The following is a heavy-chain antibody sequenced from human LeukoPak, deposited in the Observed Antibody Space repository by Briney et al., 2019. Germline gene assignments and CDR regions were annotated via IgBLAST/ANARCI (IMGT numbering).Heavy chain of an antibody. Sequence: GGSLRLSCSASGFTFTNYAMSWVRQAPGKGLEWVSSLSGSGGNTYYADSVKGRFTISRDNSKNTLYLQMKSLRAEDTAMYYCAREIGGGLHYFHSWGQGTPVAVSS. CDR3: AREIGGGLHYFHS. CDR2: LSGSGGNT. J-gene: IGHJ4*02. D-gene: IGHD1-26*01. V-gene: IGHV3-23*01. CDR1: GFTFTNYA.